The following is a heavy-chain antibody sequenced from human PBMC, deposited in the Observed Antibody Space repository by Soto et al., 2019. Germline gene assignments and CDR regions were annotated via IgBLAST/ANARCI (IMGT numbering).Heavy chain of an antibody. Sequence: SETLSLTCAVYGGSFSSYYWSWIRQPPGKGLEWIGYIYYSGSTNYNPSLKSRVTISVDTSKNQFSLKLSSVTAADTAVYYFARYNDILTVIDPWGQGTLVTVSS. CDR2: IYYSGST. V-gene: IGHV4-59*01. J-gene: IGHJ5*02. CDR1: GGSFSSYY. CDR3: ARYNDILTVIDP. D-gene: IGHD3-9*01.